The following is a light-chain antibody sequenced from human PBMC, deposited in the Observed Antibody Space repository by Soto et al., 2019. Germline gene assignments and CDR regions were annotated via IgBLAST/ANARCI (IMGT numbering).Light chain of an antibody. J-gene: IGLJ1*01. Sequence: LAQPASVSGSPGQSIAISCTGTRSDVGAYNYVSWYQQHPGKAPKLMISEVTNRPSGVSDRFSGSKSGNTASLTISGLQAEDEADYYCSSFTSRFTFVFGTGTKVTVL. CDR1: RSDVGAYNY. V-gene: IGLV2-14*01. CDR3: SSFTSRFTFV. CDR2: EVT.